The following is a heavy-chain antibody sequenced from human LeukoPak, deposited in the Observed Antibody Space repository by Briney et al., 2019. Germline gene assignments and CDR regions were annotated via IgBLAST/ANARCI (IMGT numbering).Heavy chain of an antibody. J-gene: IGHJ4*02. CDR3: ARGPPPYYYDSSGYYYFDY. CDR1: GGSISSYY. Sequence: SETLSLTCTVSGGSISSYYWSWIRQPPGKGLEWIGYIYYSGSTNYNPSLKSRVTISVDTSKNQFSLKLSSVTAADTAVYYCARGPPPYYYDSSGYYYFDYWGQGTLVTVSS. CDR2: IYYSGST. D-gene: IGHD3-22*01. V-gene: IGHV4-59*01.